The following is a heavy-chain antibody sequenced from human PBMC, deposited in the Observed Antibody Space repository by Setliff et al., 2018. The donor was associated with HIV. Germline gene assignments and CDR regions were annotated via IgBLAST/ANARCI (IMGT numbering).Heavy chain of an antibody. CDR3: ARVAAAIAVSGSRARFDY. CDR1: GYTFTSYG. J-gene: IGHJ4*02. CDR2: ISAYNGNT. V-gene: IGHV1-18*01. Sequence: GASVKVSCKASGYTFTSYGISWVRQAPGQGLEWMGWISAYNGNTNYAQKLQGRVTMTTDTSTSTADMALRSLRSDDTAVYYCARVAAAIAVSGSRARFDYWGQGTPVTVSS. D-gene: IGHD6-19*01.